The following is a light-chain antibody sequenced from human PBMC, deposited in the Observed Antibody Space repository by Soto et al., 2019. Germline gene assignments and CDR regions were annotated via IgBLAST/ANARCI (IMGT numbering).Light chain of an antibody. CDR3: CSYAGTSYV. CDR2: EVS. CDR1: SSDIGNYNY. J-gene: IGLJ1*01. V-gene: IGLV2-14*01. Sequence: QSALTQPASVSGSPGQSITISCIGSSSDIGNYNYVSWYQQHPGKAPKVIIYEVSSRPSGVSIRFSGSKSGNTASLTISGLQAEDEADYYCCSYAGTSYVFGTGTKVTVL.